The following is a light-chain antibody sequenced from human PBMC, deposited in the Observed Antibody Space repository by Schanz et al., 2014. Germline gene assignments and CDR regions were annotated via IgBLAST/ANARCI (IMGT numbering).Light chain of an antibody. CDR3: ETWDSNTRV. CDR1: SGYSTYA. J-gene: IGLJ3*02. Sequence: QSVLTQSPSASASLGASVKLTCTLSSGYSTYAIAWHQQQPGKAPRYLMKLEGSGSYNKGSGVPDRFSGSSSGADRYLTISNLQFEDEADYYCETWDSNTRVFGGGTKLTVL. V-gene: IGLV4-60*02. CDR2: LEGSGSY.